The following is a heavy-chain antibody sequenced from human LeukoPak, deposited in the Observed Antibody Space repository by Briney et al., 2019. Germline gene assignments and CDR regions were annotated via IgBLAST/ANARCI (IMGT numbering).Heavy chain of an antibody. Sequence: ASLKVSSKASGYTFSSYGISCLLRAPRPRLKWMGWISAYNGNTNYAQKLQGRVTITTDTTTSTAYMELRTLRSDDTAVYYCARDTGYRSAWYYEYSGQGTLGTASS. CDR2: ISAYNGNT. CDR1: GYTFSSYG. D-gene: IGHD6-19*01. CDR3: ARDTGYRSAWYYEY. V-gene: IGHV1-18*01. J-gene: IGHJ4*02.